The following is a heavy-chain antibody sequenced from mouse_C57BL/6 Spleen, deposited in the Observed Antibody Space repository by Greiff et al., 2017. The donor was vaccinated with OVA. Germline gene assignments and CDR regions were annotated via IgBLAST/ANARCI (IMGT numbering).Heavy chain of an antibody. CDR2: IDPSDSYT. V-gene: IGHV1-69*01. CDR3: ARRSNYYYAMDY. Sequence: QVQLQQPGAELVMPGASVKLSCKASGYTFTSYWMHWVKQRPGQGLEWIGEIDPSDSYTNYNQKFKGKSTLTVDKSSSTAYMQLSSLTSEDSAVYYCARRSNYYYAMDYWGQGTSVTVSS. J-gene: IGHJ4*01. CDR1: GYTFTSYW. D-gene: IGHD2-5*01.